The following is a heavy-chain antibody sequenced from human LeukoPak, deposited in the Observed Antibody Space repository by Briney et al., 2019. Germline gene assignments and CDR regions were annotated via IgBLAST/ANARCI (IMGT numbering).Heavy chain of an antibody. J-gene: IGHJ6*02. CDR1: GGSISSGGYY. Sequence: SQTLSLTCTVSGGSISSGGYYWSWIRQHPGKGLEWIGYIYYSGSTYYNPSLKSRVTISVDTSKNQFSLQLSSVTAADTAVYYCASTTDLEGYYYYGMDVWGQGTTVTVSS. D-gene: IGHD3-3*01. CDR3: ASTTDLEGYYYYGMDV. V-gene: IGHV4-31*03. CDR2: IYYSGST.